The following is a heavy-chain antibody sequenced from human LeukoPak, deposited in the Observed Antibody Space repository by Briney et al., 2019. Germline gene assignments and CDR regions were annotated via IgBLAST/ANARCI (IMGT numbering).Heavy chain of an antibody. CDR2: IYYSGST. D-gene: IGHD3-9*01. CDR1: GGSISSYY. Sequence: SETLSLTCTVSGGSISSYYWSWIRQPPGKGLEWIGYIYYSGSTNYNPSLRSRVTISVDTSKNQFSLKLSSVTAADTAVYYCARIYDTDAFDIWGQGTMVTVSS. CDR3: ARIYDTDAFDI. J-gene: IGHJ3*02. V-gene: IGHV4-59*08.